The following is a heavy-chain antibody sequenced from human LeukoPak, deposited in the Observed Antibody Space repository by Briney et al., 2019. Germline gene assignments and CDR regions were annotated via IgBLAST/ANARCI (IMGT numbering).Heavy chain of an antibody. CDR2: MNPSSGNT. V-gene: IGHV1-8*01. J-gene: IGHJ4*02. D-gene: IGHD6-13*01. CDR1: GYTFTSYD. CDR3: ARGAGYSSSYDY. Sequence: ASVKVSCKASGYTFTSYDINWVRQATGQGLEWMGWMNPSSGNTGYAQKFQGRVTMTRNTSISTAYMELSSLSSEDTAVYYCARGAGYSSSYDYWAREPWSPSPQ.